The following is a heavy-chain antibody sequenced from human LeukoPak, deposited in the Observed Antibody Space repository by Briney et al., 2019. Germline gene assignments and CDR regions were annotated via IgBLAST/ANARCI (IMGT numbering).Heavy chain of an antibody. V-gene: IGHV3-53*01. CDR2: IYSGGST. J-gene: IGHJ5*02. CDR3: ARVQRGYNWFDP. Sequence: GGSLRLSCAASGFTVSSNYMSWVRQAPGKGLEWVSVIYSGGSTYYADSVKGRFTISRDNSKNTLYLQMNSLRAEDTAVYYCARVQRGYNWFDPWGQGTLVTVSS. CDR1: GFTVSSNY. D-gene: IGHD3-10*01.